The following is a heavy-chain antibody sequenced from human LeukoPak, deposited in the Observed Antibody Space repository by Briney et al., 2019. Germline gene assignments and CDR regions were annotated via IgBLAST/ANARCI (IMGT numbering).Heavy chain of an antibody. CDR3: ARWTLTYYYDSSGYVDY. CDR2: IWYDGSNK. V-gene: IGHV3-33*01. D-gene: IGHD3-22*01. Sequence: GGSLRLSCAASGFTFSSYGMHWVRQAPGKGLEGVAVIWYDGSNKYYADSVKGRFTISRDNSKNTLYLQMNSLRAEDTAVYYCARWTLTYYYDSSGYVDYWGQGTLVTVSS. CDR1: GFTFSSYG. J-gene: IGHJ4*02.